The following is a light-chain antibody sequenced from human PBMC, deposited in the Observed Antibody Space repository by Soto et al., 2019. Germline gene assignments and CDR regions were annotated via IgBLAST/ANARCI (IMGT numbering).Light chain of an antibody. CDR3: QQYINWPPTFT. J-gene: IGKJ2*01. CDR2: GAS. V-gene: IGKV3-15*01. CDR1: QSVSSN. Sequence: EIVMTQSPATLSVSPGETVTLSCRASQSVSSNLAWYPQKPGQAPRLLIYGASTRATGIPARFSGSGSGTEFTLAISSLQSEDFAIYYCQQYINWPPTFTFGQGTKLEIK.